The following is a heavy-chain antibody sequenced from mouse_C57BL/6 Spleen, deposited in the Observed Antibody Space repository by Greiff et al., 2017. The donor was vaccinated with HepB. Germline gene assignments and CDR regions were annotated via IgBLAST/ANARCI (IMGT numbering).Heavy chain of an antibody. J-gene: IGHJ2*01. CDR3: TRILGSSYFDY. CDR2: ISSGGDYI. CDR1: GFTFSSYA. D-gene: IGHD1-1*01. V-gene: IGHV5-9-1*02. Sequence: EVQLQQSGEGLVKPGGSLKLSCAASGFTFSSYAMSWVRQTPEKRLEWVAYISSGGDYIYYADTVKGRFTISRDNARNTLYLQMSSLKSEDTAMYYCTRILGSSYFDYWGQGTTLTVSS.